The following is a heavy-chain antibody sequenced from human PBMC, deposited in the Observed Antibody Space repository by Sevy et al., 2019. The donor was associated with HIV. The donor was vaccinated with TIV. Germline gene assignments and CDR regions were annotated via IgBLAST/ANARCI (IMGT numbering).Heavy chain of an antibody. Sequence: ASVKVSCKASGYNFYIHWVRQAPGQGLEWIGRVTPNSGATTYAQRFQGRVAMTMDTSISTAYMELSGLKSDDTAIYYCAGQSLGWYNWFDPWGQGTLVTVSS. J-gene: IGHJ5*02. D-gene: IGHD6-19*01. CDR1: GYNFY. V-gene: IGHV1-2*06. CDR3: AGQSLGWYNWFDP. CDR2: VTPNSGAT.